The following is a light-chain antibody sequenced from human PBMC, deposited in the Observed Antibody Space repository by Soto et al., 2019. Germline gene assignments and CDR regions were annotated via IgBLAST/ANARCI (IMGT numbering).Light chain of an antibody. V-gene: IGKV3-11*01. Sequence: EIVLTQAPATLSLSPGERATLSCRASQRVSRHLAWYQQKPGQATRLLIYDASNRSTGIPARFSGSGSGTDFTLTISSIEPEDFAVYYCQQRNNWHPVTFGGGTKVDI. CDR3: QQRNNWHPVT. J-gene: IGKJ4*01. CDR1: QRVSRH. CDR2: DAS.